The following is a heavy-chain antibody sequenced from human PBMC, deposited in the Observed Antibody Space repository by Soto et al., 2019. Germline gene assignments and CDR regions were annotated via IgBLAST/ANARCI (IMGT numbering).Heavy chain of an antibody. CDR3: ARDTASRTWNDMNWFAP. J-gene: IGHJ5*02. Sequence: VGSLRLSCAASGFTFSNFAMGWVRQAAGKGLEWVSSVSAGGGSTYYAESVRGRFTVSRDNSKNTVYLQLSSLRVEDTATYYCARDTASRTWNDMNWFAPWGQGTLVTVS. D-gene: IGHD1-1*01. CDR2: VSAGGGST. V-gene: IGHV3-23*01. CDR1: GFTFSNFA.